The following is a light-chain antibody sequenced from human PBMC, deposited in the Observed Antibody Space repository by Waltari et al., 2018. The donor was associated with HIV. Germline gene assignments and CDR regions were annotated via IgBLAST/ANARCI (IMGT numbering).Light chain of an antibody. J-gene: IGLJ2*01. V-gene: IGLV1-44*01. Sequence: QSVLTQPPSASGAPGQRVSISCSGSSSNIGSNFVYWYQQLPGTAPKRLIYRNHQRPCGVPERLSASKSGTSASLAISVLQSEDESNYYCAAWDDNLDGYVVFGGRTKLTVL. CDR3: AAWDDNLDGYVV. CDR1: SSNIGSNF. CDR2: RNH.